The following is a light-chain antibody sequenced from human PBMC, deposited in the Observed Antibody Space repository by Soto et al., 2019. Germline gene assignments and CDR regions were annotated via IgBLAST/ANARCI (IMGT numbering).Light chain of an antibody. CDR2: WAS. V-gene: IGKV4-1*01. CDR3: QQYYSNPQT. Sequence: DIVMTQSPDSLAVSPGERATINCKSSQTVLYSPNNKNYLAWYQQRPGQSPKLLIYWASTRESGVPDRFSGSGSGTDFTLTINSLQAEDVAVYYCQQYYSNPQTFGQGTKVEIK. CDR1: QTVLYSPNNKNY. J-gene: IGKJ1*01.